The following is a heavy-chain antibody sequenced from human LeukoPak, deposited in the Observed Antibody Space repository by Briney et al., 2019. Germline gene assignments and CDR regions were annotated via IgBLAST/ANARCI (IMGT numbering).Heavy chain of an antibody. V-gene: IGHV4-34*01. J-gene: IGHJ4*02. Sequence: SETLSLTCAVYGGSFSGYYWSWIRQPPGKGLEWIGEINHSGSTNYNPSLKSRVTISVDTSKNQFSLKLSSVTAADTAAYYCARAMDSSSWTEYWGQGTLVTVSS. D-gene: IGHD6-13*01. CDR2: INHSGST. CDR1: GGSFSGYY. CDR3: ARAMDSSSWTEY.